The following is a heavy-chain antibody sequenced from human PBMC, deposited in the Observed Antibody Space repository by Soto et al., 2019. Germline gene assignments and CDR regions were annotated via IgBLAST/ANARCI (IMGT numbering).Heavy chain of an antibody. CDR1: GGSISSYY. J-gene: IGHJ3*02. CDR3: ARDYRFNIVAPSFDI. V-gene: IGHV4-59*12. D-gene: IGHD5-12*01. Sequence: ASETLSLTCTVSGGSISSYYWSWIRQPPGKGLEWIGYIYYSGSTNYNPSLKSRVTISVDTSKNQFSLKLSSVTAADTAVYYCARDYRFNIVAPSFDIWGQGTMVTVSS. CDR2: IYYSGST.